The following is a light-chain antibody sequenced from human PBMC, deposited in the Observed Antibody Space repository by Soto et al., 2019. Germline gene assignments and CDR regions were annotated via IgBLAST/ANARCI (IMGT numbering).Light chain of an antibody. V-gene: IGKV1-5*03. CDR2: EAS. CDR1: QNINTW. Sequence: DIQMTQSPSTLSASVGDRVTITCRASQNINTWLAWYQQKPGKAPKLLIYEASNLQSGVPSRFSGSGSGTEFTLTISSLQPDDFATYYCQQYHSYSRTVGQGTRVEIK. J-gene: IGKJ1*01. CDR3: QQYHSYSRT.